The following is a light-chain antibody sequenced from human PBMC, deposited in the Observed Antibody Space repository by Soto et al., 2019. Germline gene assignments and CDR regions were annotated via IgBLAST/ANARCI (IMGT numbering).Light chain of an antibody. Sequence: SVLTQPRSVSAAPGQKVTISCTGSSSNIGNNYVSWYQQLPGTAPKLLIYDNNKRPSGIPDRFSGSKSGTSATLGITGLQTGDEADYYCGTWDSSLSAYVFGTGTKVTV. CDR3: GTWDSSLSAYV. J-gene: IGLJ1*01. CDR2: DNN. V-gene: IGLV1-51*01. CDR1: SSNIGNNY.